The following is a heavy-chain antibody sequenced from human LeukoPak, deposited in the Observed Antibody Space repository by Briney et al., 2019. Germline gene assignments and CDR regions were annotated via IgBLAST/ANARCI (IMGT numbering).Heavy chain of an antibody. D-gene: IGHD3-10*01. CDR2: INWNGGNT. CDR1: GFTFDGYG. J-gene: IGHJ4*02. CDR3: ARVSGSGSYYSPHNDY. Sequence: GGSLRLSCAASGFTFDGYGMSWVRQVPGKGLEWVSGINWNGGNTGYADSVKGRFTISRDNAKNSLYLQMNSLRAEDTALYYCARVSGSGSYYSPHNDYWGQGTLVTVSS. V-gene: IGHV3-20*04.